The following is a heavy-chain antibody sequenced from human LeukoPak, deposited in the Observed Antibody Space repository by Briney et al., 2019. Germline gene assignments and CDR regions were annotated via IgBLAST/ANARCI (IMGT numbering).Heavy chain of an antibody. CDR1: GFTLDDYG. J-gene: IGHJ4*02. CDR2: INWNGGST. V-gene: IGHV3-20*04. CDR3: ARDLRFGELSPGGY. D-gene: IGHD3-10*01. Sequence: PGGSLRLSCAASGFTLDDYGMSWVRQAPGKGLEWVSGINWNGGSTGYADSVKGRFTISRDNAKNSLYLQMNSLRAEDTALYYCARDLRFGELSPGGYWGQGTLVTVSS.